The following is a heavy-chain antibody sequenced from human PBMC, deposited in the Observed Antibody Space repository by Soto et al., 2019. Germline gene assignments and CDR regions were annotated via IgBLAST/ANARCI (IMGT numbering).Heavy chain of an antibody. CDR3: ARDLWAGGLIDY. J-gene: IGHJ4*02. Sequence: WGSLRLSCAASGFTFISYSINFFRQAPGKGLEWVSYISSSSSTIYYADSVKGRFTISRDNAKNSLYLQMNSLRDEDTAVYYCARDLWAGGLIDYWGQGTLVTVSS. CDR1: GFTFISYS. CDR2: ISSSSSTI. D-gene: IGHD3-10*01. V-gene: IGHV3-48*02.